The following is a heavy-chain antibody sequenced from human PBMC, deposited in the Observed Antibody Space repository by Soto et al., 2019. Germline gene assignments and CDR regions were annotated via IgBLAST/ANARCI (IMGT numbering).Heavy chain of an antibody. Sequence: EVQLVESGGGLVRPGGSLRLSCAASGFTFSSYWMHWVRQAPGKGLVWVSRMNEDGGTTDYADSVKGRFTISRDNAKNTLYLQMNSLRVEDTAVSYCASDLSGRADVWGQGTPVTVSS. CDR2: MNEDGGTT. D-gene: IGHD3-10*01. CDR3: ASDLSGRADV. CDR1: GFTFSSYW. J-gene: IGHJ6*02. V-gene: IGHV3-74*02.